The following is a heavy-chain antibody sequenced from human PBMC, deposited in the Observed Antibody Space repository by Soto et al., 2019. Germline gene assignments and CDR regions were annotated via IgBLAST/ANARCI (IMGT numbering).Heavy chain of an antibody. CDR2: ISYDGSNK. J-gene: IGHJ6*02. D-gene: IGHD6-6*01. V-gene: IGHV3-30*18. CDR3: AKDLAARPDPYYYYGMDV. Sequence: PGGSLRLSCAASGFTFSSYGMHWVRQAPGKGLEWVAVISYDGSNKYYADSVKGRFTISRDNSKNTLYLQMNSLRAEDTAVYYCAKDLAARPDPYYYYGMDVWGQGTTVTGSS. CDR1: GFTFSSYG.